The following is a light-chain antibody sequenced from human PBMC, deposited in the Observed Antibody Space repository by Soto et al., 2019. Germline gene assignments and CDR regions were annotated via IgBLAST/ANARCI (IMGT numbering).Light chain of an antibody. V-gene: IGKV1-39*01. CDR2: AAS. J-gene: IGKJ1*01. CDR1: QSISRS. Sequence: SSLSASVGDRVTITCRASQSISRSLNWYQQKPGKAPKVLIYAASSLQSGVPSRFSGSGSGTDFTLTISSLQAEDFATYYCQQSYNAPRTFGQGTKVDIK. CDR3: QQSYNAPRT.